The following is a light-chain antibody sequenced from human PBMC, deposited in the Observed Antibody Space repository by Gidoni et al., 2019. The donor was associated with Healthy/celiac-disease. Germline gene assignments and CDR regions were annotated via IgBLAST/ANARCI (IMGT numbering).Light chain of an antibody. CDR1: QSVSSY. CDR3: QQRSNWPLYT. CDR2: DAS. Sequence: EIVLTQSPATLSLSPGGRATLSCRASQSVSSYLAWYQQKPGQAPRLLISDASNRATGIPARFSGSGSGTDFTLTISSLEPEDFAVYYCQQRSNWPLYTFGQGTKLEIK. J-gene: IGKJ2*01. V-gene: IGKV3-11*01.